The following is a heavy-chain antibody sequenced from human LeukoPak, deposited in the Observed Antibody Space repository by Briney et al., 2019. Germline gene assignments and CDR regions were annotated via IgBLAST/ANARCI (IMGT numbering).Heavy chain of an antibody. CDR3: ARDAYYDILTGYLFDY. V-gene: IGHV4-61*02. CDR1: GGSISSGGYY. Sequence: PSETLSLTCTVSGGSISSGGYYWSWIRQPAGKGLEWIGRIYTSGSTNYNPSLKSRVTMSVDTSKNQFSLKLSSVTAADTAVYYCARDAYYDILTGYLFDYWGQGTLVTVSS. CDR2: IYTSGST. D-gene: IGHD3-9*01. J-gene: IGHJ4*02.